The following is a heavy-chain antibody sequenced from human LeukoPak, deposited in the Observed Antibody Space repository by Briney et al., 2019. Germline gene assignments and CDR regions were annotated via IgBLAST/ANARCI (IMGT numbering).Heavy chain of an antibody. D-gene: IGHD3-3*01. CDR3: ARDFYDL. CDR2: INPNSGGT. CDR1: GYIFTGYY. J-gene: IGHJ4*02. V-gene: IGHV1-2*02. Sequence: ASVKVSCKASGYIFTGYYMYWVRQAPGRGLEWMGWINPNSGGTNYAQKFQGRVTMTRDTSISTAYMELSRLRSDDTAVYYCARDFYDLWGQGTLVTVSS.